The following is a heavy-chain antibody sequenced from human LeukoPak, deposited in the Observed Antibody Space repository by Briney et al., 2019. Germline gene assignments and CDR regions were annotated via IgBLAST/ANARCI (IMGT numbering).Heavy chain of an antibody. CDR3: ARYVGSSGYYLERPYFDY. CDR1: GGTFSSYA. CDR2: IIPILGIA. Sequence: GASVKVSCKASGGTFSSYAISWVRQAPGQGLEWMGRIIPILGIANYAQKFQGRVTMTRDTSISTAYMELSRLRSDDAAVYYCARYVGSSGYYLERPYFDYWGQGTLVTVSS. J-gene: IGHJ4*02. D-gene: IGHD3-22*01. V-gene: IGHV1-69*04.